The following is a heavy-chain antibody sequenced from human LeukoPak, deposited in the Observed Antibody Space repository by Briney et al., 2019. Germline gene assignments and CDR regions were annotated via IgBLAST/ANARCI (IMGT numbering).Heavy chain of an antibody. CDR2: LSSSFSI. V-gene: IGHV3-48*01. CDR1: GFTFSSYS. J-gene: IGHJ4*02. Sequence: GGSLRLSCAASGFTFSSYSINWVRQAPGKGLEWVSYLSSSFSIHYADSVKGRFTISRDNAKNSLYLQMNSLRAEDTAVYYCARAFSGSYDYWGQGTQVTVSS. CDR3: ARAFSGSYDY. D-gene: IGHD1-26*01.